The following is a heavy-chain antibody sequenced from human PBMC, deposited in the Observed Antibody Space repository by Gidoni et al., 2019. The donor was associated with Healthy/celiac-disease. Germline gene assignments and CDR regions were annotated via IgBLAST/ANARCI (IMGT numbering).Heavy chain of an antibody. CDR1: GYTFTSYD. CDR3: ARVSLLSRAFDI. Sequence: QVQLVQSGAEVKKPAASVKVFSTASGYTFTSYDINWVRQATGQGLEWMGWMNPSSGNTGYAQKFQGRVTMTRNTSISTAYMELSSLRSEVTAVYYCARVSLLSRAFDIWGQGTMVTVSS. CDR2: MNPSSGNT. D-gene: IGHD2-15*01. V-gene: IGHV1-8*01. J-gene: IGHJ3*02.